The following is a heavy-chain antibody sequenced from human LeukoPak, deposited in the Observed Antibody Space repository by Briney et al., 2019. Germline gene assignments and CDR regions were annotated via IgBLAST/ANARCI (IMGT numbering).Heavy chain of an antibody. CDR1: GFTFSAYG. CDR2: ISYDGSNK. CDR3: AKDGPQLDY. J-gene: IGHJ4*02. Sequence: PGGSLRLSCAASGFTFSAYGMHWVRQAPGKGLEWVAVISYDGSNKYYADSVKGRFTISRDNSKNTLYLQMNSLRAEDTAVYYCAKDGPQLDYWGQGTLVTVSS. V-gene: IGHV3-30*18.